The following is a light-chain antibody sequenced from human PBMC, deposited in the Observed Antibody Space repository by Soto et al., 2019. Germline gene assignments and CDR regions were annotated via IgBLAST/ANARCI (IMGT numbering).Light chain of an antibody. CDR3: QQYGSFTWT. V-gene: IGKV3-20*01. J-gene: IGKJ1*01. Sequence: TQSPSTLSASVGDRVTITCRASQSISSWLAWYQQKPGQAPRLLIYDASSRATGIPDRFSGGGSGTDFTLTISRLEPEDFAVYYCQQYGSFTWTFGQGTKVDIK. CDR2: DAS. CDR1: QSISSW.